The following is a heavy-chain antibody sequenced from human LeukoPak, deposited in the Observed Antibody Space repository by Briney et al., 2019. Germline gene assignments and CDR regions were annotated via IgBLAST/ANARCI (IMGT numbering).Heavy chain of an antibody. CDR2: IYYSGST. CDR1: GGSLSDAAYY. J-gene: IGHJ4*02. D-gene: IGHD3-9*01. Sequence: PSETLSLTCTVSGGSLSDAAYYWSWIRQHPGEGLKWIGYIYYSGSTSYNPSLKSRVTISVDTSKNQFSLKLSSVTAADTAVYYCARENDILTAIDWGQGTLVTVSS. CDR3: ARENDILTAID. V-gene: IGHV4-31*03.